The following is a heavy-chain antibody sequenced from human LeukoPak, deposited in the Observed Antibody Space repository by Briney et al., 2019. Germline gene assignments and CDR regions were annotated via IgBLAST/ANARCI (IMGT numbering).Heavy chain of an antibody. D-gene: IGHD3-10*01. CDR1: GFTYSNYA. J-gene: IGHJ4*02. Sequence: GRSLRLSCAASGFTYSNYAMYWVRQTPGKGLQWVALISYDGSNKFSADSEKGRFTISRDNSRNTLYLQMNSLRAEDTAVYYCARDRGWSQTYGWGTYGLDDWGQGTLVTVSP. CDR2: ISYDGSNK. V-gene: IGHV3-30*04. CDR3: ARDRGWSQTYGWGTYGLDD.